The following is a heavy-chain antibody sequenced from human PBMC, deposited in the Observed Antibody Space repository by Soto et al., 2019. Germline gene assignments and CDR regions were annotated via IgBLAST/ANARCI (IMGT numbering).Heavy chain of an antibody. V-gene: IGHV3-23*01. Sequence: EVQLLESGGGSVQPGGSLRLSCAASGFTLSNYAMSWVRQAPGKGLEWVSAISISGGSTYYADSVKGRFTISRDSSKNTLYLQMNSLRAEDTAVYYCAKDLRDSSGYYYYIGSWGQGILVTVSS. CDR3: AKDLRDSSGYYYYIGS. CDR2: ISISGGST. D-gene: IGHD3-22*01. CDR1: GFTLSNYA. J-gene: IGHJ4*02.